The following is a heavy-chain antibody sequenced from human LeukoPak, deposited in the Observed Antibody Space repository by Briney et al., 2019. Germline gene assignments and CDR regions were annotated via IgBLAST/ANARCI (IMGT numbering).Heavy chain of an antibody. CDR1: GGSISSSSYY. D-gene: IGHD4-17*01. V-gene: IGHV4-39*01. J-gene: IGHJ3*02. CDR2: IYYSGST. CDR3: ARHMDYGDYEGGAFDI. Sequence: PSETLSLTCTVSGGSISSSSYYWGWIRQPPGKGLEWIGCIYYSGSTYYNPSLKSRVTISVDTSKNQFSLKLSSVTAADTAVYYCARHMDYGDYEGGAFDIWGQGTMVTVSS.